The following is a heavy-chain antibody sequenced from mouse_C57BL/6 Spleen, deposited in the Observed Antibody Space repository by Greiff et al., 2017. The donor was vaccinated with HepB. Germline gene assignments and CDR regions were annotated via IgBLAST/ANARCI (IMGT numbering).Heavy chain of an antibody. CDR1: GFTFSSYA. J-gene: IGHJ3*01. D-gene: IGHD2-3*01. Sequence: EVQVVESGGGLVKPGGSLKLSCAASGFTFSSYAMSWVRQTPEKRLEWVATISDGGSYTYYPDNVKGRFTISRDNAKNNLYLQMSHLKSEDTAMYYCARTPIYDGYYGFAYWGQGTLVTVSA. CDR3: ARTPIYDGYYGFAY. CDR2: ISDGGSYT. V-gene: IGHV5-4*01.